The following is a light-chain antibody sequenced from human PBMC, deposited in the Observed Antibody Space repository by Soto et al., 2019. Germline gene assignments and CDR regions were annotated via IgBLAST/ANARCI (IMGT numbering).Light chain of an antibody. J-gene: IGKJ3*01. Sequence: EIVLTQSPGTLSLSPGERATLSCRASQSVSVNSLAWYQQKGGQAPRLLIYAAPTRATGVPDRFSGTGSGTDFALTISRLETDDSAVYYCQQYGGSPFTFGPGTKVDIK. CDR3: QQYGGSPFT. CDR2: AAP. V-gene: IGKV3-20*01. CDR1: QSVSVNS.